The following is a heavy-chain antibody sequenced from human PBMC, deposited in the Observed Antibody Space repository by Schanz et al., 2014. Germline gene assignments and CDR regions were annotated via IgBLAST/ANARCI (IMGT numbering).Heavy chain of an antibody. D-gene: IGHD2-2*01. CDR3: ARESSNDIVLVPGAVFDH. CDR1: GYSFTTYG. V-gene: IGHV1-18*01. Sequence: QVQLVQSAPEVKKPGASVKVSCKASGYSFTTYGLNWVRQAPGQGLEWMGWISAYNGHTTYAQKFQGRVTMTTDTATSTVYMELSSLRPGDTAVYYCARESSNDIVLVPGAVFDHWGQGILVTVSS. CDR2: ISAYNGHT. J-gene: IGHJ4*02.